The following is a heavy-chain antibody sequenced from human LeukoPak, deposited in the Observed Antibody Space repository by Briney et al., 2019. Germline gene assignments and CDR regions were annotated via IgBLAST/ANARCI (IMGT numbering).Heavy chain of an antibody. V-gene: IGHV3-74*01. CDR3: AKDYYDSSGYYLWGY. J-gene: IGHJ4*02. Sequence: GGSLRLSCAASGFTLSSYWMHWVRQAPGKGLVWVSRTNSGGNNTNYADSVRGRFTISRDNTKNTLYLQMNSLRAEDTAVYYCAKDYYDSSGYYLWGYWGQGTLVTVSS. D-gene: IGHD3-22*01. CDR1: GFTLSSYW. CDR2: TNSGGNNT.